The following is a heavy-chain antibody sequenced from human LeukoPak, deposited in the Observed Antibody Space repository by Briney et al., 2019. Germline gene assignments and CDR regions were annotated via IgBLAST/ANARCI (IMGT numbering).Heavy chain of an antibody. D-gene: IGHD3-10*01. CDR3: AKGSGSSPFDP. CDR2: IYYSGST. V-gene: IGHV4-59*01. J-gene: IGHJ5*02. CDR1: GGSISSYY. Sequence: PSETLSLTCTVSGGSISSYYWSWIGQPPGKGLEWIGYIYYSGSTNYNPSLKSRVTISVDTSKYQFSLKLSSVTAADTAVYYCAKGSGSSPFDPWGQGTLVTVSS.